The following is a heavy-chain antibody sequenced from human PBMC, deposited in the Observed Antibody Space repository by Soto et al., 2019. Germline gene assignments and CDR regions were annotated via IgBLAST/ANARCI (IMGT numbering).Heavy chain of an antibody. CDR1: RGSVSSGSYY. D-gene: IGHD3-9*01. J-gene: IGHJ6*02. Sequence: PSETLSLTCTVSRGSVSSGSYYWSWIRQPPGKGLEWIGYIYYSGSTNYNPSLKSRVTISVDTSKNQFSLKLSSVTAADTAVYYCARDLVSDYDILTGYPYGMDVWGQGTTVTVSS. V-gene: IGHV4-61*01. CDR3: ARDLVSDYDILTGYPYGMDV. CDR2: IYYSGST.